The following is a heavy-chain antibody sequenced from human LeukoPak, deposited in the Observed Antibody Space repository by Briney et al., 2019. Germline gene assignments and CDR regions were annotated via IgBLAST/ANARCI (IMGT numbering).Heavy chain of an antibody. Sequence: SETLSLTCTVSGGSISSSSYYWGWIRQPPGKGLEWIGSIYYSGSTYYNPSLKSRVTISVDTSKNQFSLKLSSVTAADTAVYYCASLPHYYGSGSYRLPPPWGQGTLVTVSS. CDR2: IYYSGST. V-gene: IGHV4-39*07. J-gene: IGHJ4*02. CDR1: GGSISSSSYY. CDR3: ASLPHYYGSGSYRLPPP. D-gene: IGHD3-10*01.